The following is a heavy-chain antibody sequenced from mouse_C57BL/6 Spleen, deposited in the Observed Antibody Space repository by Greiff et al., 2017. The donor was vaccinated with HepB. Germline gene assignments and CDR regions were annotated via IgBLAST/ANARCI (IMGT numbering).Heavy chain of an antibody. CDR2: INYDGSST. CDR1: GFTFSDYY. J-gene: IGHJ1*03. V-gene: IGHV5-16*01. Sequence: EVMLVESEGGLVQPGSSMKLSCTASGFTFSDYYMAWVRQVPEKGLEWVANINYDGSSTYYLDSLKSRFIISRDNAKNILYLQMSSLKSEDTATYYCARGGSRDWYFDVWGTGTTVTVSS. D-gene: IGHD1-1*01. CDR3: ARGGSRDWYFDV.